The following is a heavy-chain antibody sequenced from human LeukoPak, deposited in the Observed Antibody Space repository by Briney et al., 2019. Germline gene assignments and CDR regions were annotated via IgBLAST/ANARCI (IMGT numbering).Heavy chain of an antibody. CDR2: VDTSGTT. CDR3: ARDLGQRGVVTAHYWYFDL. J-gene: IGHJ2*01. V-gene: IGHV4-4*07. Sequence: SETLSLTCTVSGGSISTKYWSWIRQPAGKGLEWLGRVDTSGTTHYNPSLRSRVTISVDNSKNQFSLNLTSVTATDTAVYYCARDLGQRGVVTAHYWYFDLWGRGTLVTVSS. D-gene: IGHD2-21*02. CDR1: GGSISTKY.